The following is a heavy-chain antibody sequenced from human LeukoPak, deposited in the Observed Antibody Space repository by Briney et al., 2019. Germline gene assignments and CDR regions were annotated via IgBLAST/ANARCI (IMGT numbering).Heavy chain of an antibody. V-gene: IGHV3-21*01. Sequence: GGSLRLSCVASGFTFSTYGMSWVRQGPGMGLEGVSSISSMSSYIYYADSVKGRFTISRDNAKNSLYLQMNSLRAEDTAVYYCARDYYDSSGYSGAFDIWGQGTMVTVSS. CDR1: GFTFSTYG. D-gene: IGHD3-22*01. J-gene: IGHJ3*02. CDR2: ISSMSSYI. CDR3: ARDYYDSSGYSGAFDI.